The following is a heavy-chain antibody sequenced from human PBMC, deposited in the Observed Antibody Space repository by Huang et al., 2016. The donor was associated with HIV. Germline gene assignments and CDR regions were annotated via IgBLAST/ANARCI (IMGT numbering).Heavy chain of an antibody. CDR2: INHSGST. D-gene: IGHD1-1*01. CDR3: ARERMMSWLDDHDAFDI. CDR1: GGSFSGYY. Sequence: QVQLQQWGAGLLKPSETLSLTCAVYGGSFSGYYWCWIRQSPGKGLEWIGEINHSGSTTHNPALKSRLTISVDTSKNQFSLKLSAVTAADTAVYYCARERMMSWLDDHDAFDIWGQGTMVTVSS. V-gene: IGHV4-34*01. J-gene: IGHJ3*02.